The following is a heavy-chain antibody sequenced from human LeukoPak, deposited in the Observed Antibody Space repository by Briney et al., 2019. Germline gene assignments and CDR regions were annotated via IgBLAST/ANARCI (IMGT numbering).Heavy chain of an antibody. CDR2: IGSDGKT. CDR3: AKSGYTAEYYYMDV. Sequence: GGSLRLSRAASGFTFNNYVMSWVRQAPGKGLEWVSAIGSDGKTYYADSVRGRFTISRDNSKNMLYLQINSLRADDTAVYYCAKSGYTAEYYYMDVWGKGTTVTVSS. J-gene: IGHJ6*03. V-gene: IGHV3-23*01. CDR1: GFTFNNYV. D-gene: IGHD3-16*02.